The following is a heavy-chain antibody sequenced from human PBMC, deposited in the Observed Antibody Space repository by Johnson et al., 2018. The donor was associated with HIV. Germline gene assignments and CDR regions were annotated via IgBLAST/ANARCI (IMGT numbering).Heavy chain of an antibody. CDR2: IKSRTDGGTT. CDR1: GFTFTYAW. D-gene: IGHD4-17*01. V-gene: IGHV3-15*01. J-gene: IGHJ3*02. CDR3: ARSFRDYEEDTFDI. Sequence: VQLVESGGGVVRPGGSLRLSCAASGFTFTYAWMSWVRRAPGKGLEWVGRIKSRTDGGTTDYTAPVKGRFTISRDNSKNSLYLQMNSLRAEDTAVYYCARSFRDYEEDTFDIWGQGTMVTVSS.